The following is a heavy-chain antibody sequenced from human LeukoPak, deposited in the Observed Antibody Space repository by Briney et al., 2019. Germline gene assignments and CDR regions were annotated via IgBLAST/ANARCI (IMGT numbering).Heavy chain of an antibody. CDR1: GYSISSGYY. CDR2: IYHSGST. CDR3: ASRSSSGWYGYFDY. Sequence: SETLSLTCTVSGYSISSGYYWGWIRQPPGKGLEWIGSIYHSGSTYYNPSLKSRVTISVDTSKNQFSLKLSSVTAADTAVYYCASRSSSGWYGYFDYWGQGTLVTVSS. D-gene: IGHD6-19*01. J-gene: IGHJ4*02. V-gene: IGHV4-38-2*02.